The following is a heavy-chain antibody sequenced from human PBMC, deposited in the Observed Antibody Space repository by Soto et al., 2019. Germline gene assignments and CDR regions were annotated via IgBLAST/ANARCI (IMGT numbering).Heavy chain of an antibody. V-gene: IGHV3-21*01. D-gene: IGHD7-27*01. Sequence: PGGSLRLSCAASGFTFSSYSMNWVRQAPGKGLEWVSSISSSSSYTYYADSVKGRFTISRDNPKNSLYLQMNSLRAEDTAVYYCARVSGLDAFDIWGQGTMVTVSS. CDR1: GFTFSSYS. J-gene: IGHJ3*02. CDR2: ISSSSSYT. CDR3: ARVSGLDAFDI.